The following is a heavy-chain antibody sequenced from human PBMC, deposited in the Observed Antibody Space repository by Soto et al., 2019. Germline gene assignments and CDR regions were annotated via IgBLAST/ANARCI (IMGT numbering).Heavy chain of an antibody. J-gene: IGHJ6*02. CDR3: ARELGLPMTIRNDSDYYYYGMDV. CDR2: IDWDDDK. D-gene: IGHD1-1*01. Sequence: SGPTLVNPTQTLTLTCTFSGFSLSTSGMCVSWIRQPPGKALEWLALIDWDDDKYYSTSLKTRLTISKDTSKNQVVLTMTNMEPVDTATCYSARELGLPMTIRNDSDYYYYGMDVWGQGTTVTVSS. CDR1: GFSLSTSGMC. V-gene: IGHV2-70*01.